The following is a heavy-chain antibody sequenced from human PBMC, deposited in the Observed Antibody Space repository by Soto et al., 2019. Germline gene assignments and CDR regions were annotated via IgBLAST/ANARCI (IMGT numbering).Heavy chain of an antibody. D-gene: IGHD3-16*02. J-gene: IGHJ4*02. CDR2: IIPILGIA. CDR3: ARVGYQVENY. CDR1: GGTFSSYT. Sequence: QVQLVQSGAEVKKPGSSVKVSCKASGGTFSSYTISWVRQAPGQGLEWMGRIIPILGIANYAQKFQGRVTITADKSTSTAYMELSSLRSEATAVSYCARVGYQVENYWGQGTLVTVSS. V-gene: IGHV1-69*02.